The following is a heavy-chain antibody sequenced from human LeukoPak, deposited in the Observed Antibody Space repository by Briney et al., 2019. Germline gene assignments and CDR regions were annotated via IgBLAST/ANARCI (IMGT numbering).Heavy chain of an antibody. V-gene: IGHV1-46*01. J-gene: IGHJ4*02. CDR2: INPSGGST. CDR1: GYTFTSYG. D-gene: IGHD3-10*01. Sequence: ASVKVCCKASGYTFTSYGISWVRQATGQGLEWMGIINPSGGSTSYAQKFQGRVTMTRDTSTSTVYMELSSLRSEDTAVYYCARDVSTWFGELEWGQGTLVTVSS. CDR3: ARDVSTWFGELE.